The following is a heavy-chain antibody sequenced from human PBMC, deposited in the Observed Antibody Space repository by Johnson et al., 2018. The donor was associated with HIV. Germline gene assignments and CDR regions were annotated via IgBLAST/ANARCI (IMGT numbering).Heavy chain of an antibody. J-gene: IGHJ3*02. D-gene: IGHD6-13*01. CDR2: ISYDGSNK. V-gene: IGHV3-30*19. CDR3: TTDLAAVGSGAFDI. CDR1: GFSFSTYG. Sequence: VQLVESGGGVVQPGRSLRLYCGASGFSFSTYGMHWVRQAPGKGLEWVAVISYDGSNKYYADSVKGRFTISRDNSKNTLYLQMNSLKTEDTAVYYCTTDLAAVGSGAFDIWGQGTMVTVSS.